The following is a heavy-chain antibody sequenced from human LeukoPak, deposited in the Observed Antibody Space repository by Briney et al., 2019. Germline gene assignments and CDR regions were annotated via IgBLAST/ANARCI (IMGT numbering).Heavy chain of an antibody. J-gene: IGHJ4*02. CDR2: ISSSSSYI. CDR3: ARDQSSSWYNFDY. V-gene: IGHV3-21*01. D-gene: IGHD6-13*01. CDR1: GFTFSSYG. Sequence: PGGSLRLSCAASGFTFSSYGMNWVRQAPGKGLEWVSSISSSSSYIYYADSVKGRFTISRDNAKNSLYPQMNSLRAEDTAVYYCARDQSSSWYNFDYWGQGTLVTVSS.